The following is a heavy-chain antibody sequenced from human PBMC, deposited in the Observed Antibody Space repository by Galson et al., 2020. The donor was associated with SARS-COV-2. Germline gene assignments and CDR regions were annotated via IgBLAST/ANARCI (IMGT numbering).Heavy chain of an antibody. D-gene: IGHD6-19*01. CDR1: GFTVSTNY. CDR2: IYSGGDT. CDR3: ARVGMHWLGNHFDY. J-gene: IGHJ4*02. Sequence: GGSLRLSCAASGFTVSTNYMSWVRQAPGKGLEWVSSIYSGGDTYYTDSVKGRFTISRDNSKNTVYLQMNTLRDEDTAVYYCARVGMHWLGNHFDYWGQGTLVTVSS. V-gene: IGHV3-66*01.